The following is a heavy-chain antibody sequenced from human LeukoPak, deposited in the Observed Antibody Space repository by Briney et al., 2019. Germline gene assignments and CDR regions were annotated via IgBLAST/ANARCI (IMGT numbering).Heavy chain of an antibody. CDR1: GFTVSSNY. CDR3: AKDGGKYSSGWSGLEYFQH. J-gene: IGHJ1*01. CDR2: IYSGGST. D-gene: IGHD6-19*01. Sequence: GSLRLSCAASGFTVSSNYMSWVRQAPGKGLEWVSVIYSGGSTYYADSVKGRFTISRDNSKNTLYLQMNSLRAEDTAVYYCAKDGGKYSSGWSGLEYFQHWGQGTLVTVSS. V-gene: IGHV3-53*05.